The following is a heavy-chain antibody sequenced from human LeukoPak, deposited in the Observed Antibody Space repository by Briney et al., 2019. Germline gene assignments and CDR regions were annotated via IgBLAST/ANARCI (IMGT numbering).Heavy chain of an antibody. CDR1: GFTFDDYA. Sequence: GRSLRLSCAASGFTFDDYAMHWVRQAPGKGLEWVAGISWNSGSIGYADSVKGRFTISRDNAKNSLYLQMNSLRAEDTALYYCAKGSNIVAAGYRWFDPWGQGTLVTVSS. V-gene: IGHV3-9*01. CDR2: ISWNSGSI. D-gene: IGHD6-13*01. J-gene: IGHJ5*02. CDR3: AKGSNIVAAGYRWFDP.